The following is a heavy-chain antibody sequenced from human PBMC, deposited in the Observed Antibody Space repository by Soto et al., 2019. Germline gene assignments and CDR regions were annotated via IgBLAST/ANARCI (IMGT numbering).Heavy chain of an antibody. Sequence: GESLKISCESSGYTFTYYWIGWVRQMPGKGPEWLAVTGPFGSDSRESTSVQGRVTISAVQSTNTAYLELSMLQASDTAIYYCGRHYGGANAGIDYGGQGTLVTVCS. CDR1: GYTFTYYW. CDR3: GRHYGGANAGIDY. V-gene: IGHV5-51*01. D-gene: IGHD3-16*01. J-gene: IGHJ4*01. CDR2: TGPFGSDS.